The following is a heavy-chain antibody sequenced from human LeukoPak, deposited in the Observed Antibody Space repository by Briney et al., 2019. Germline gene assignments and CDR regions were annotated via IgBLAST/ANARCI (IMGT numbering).Heavy chain of an antibody. CDR3: AKDYGPKQLVFLDS. CDR1: GFTFSSYA. J-gene: IGHJ4*02. V-gene: IGHV3-23*01. Sequence: GSLRLSCAASGFTFSSYALSWFRQAPGKGLEWVSGISENGGTTFYADSVKGRFTINRDNSKNTLYVQMNRLRGEDTAVYYCAKDYGPKQLVFLDSWGQGTLVTVSS. CDR2: ISENGGTT. D-gene: IGHD6-13*01.